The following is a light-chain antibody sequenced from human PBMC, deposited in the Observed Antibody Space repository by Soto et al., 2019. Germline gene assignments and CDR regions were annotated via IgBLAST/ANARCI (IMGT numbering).Light chain of an antibody. CDR1: SSNIGSNY. CDR3: FSYGGSDNLGV. CDR2: RNN. J-gene: IGLJ3*02. V-gene: IGLV1-47*01. Sequence: QSVLTQPPSASGTPGQRVNISCSGSSSNIGSNYVYWYRQFPGTAPKLLIQRNNQRPSGVPARFSGSKSGTSASLAISGLRSEDEADYYCFSYGGSDNLGVFGGGTQLTVL.